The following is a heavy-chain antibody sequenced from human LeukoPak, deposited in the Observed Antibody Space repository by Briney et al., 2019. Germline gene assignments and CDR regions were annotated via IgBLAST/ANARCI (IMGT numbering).Heavy chain of an antibody. CDR3: GRALTGTRNGLEI. CDR1: GFTFSSYW. D-gene: IGHD3-9*01. CDR2: ISNDGTST. Sequence: GGSLRLSCAASGFTFSSYWMHWVRQAPGKGLVWVARISNDGTSTNSADSVKGRFTVSRDNAKNTLYLQMNSLRAEDTAVYYCGRALTGTRNGLEIWGQGTMVTVSS. J-gene: IGHJ3*02. V-gene: IGHV3-74*01.